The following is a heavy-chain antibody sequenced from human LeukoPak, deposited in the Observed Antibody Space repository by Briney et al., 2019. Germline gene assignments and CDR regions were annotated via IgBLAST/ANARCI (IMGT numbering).Heavy chain of an antibody. D-gene: IGHD3-10*01. CDR1: GFTFDDYG. V-gene: IGHV3-7*01. CDR3: ARVGDYYGSIGSDY. J-gene: IGHJ4*02. Sequence: GGSLRLSCAASGFTFDDYGMSWVRQAPGKGLEWVANIKKDGSEKFYVDSVKGRFTISRDNPKNSLYLQMNSLRAEDSAVYYCARVGDYYGSIGSDYWGQGTLVTVSS. CDR2: IKKDGSEK.